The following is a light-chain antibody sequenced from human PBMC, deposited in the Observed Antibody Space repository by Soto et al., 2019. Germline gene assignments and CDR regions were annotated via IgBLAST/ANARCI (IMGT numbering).Light chain of an antibody. V-gene: IGKV3-11*01. CDR3: HHRSNWPGT. J-gene: IGKJ1*01. CDR2: DAS. CDR1: QSFFAY. Sequence: EIVLTQSPSTLSLSPGERATLSCRASQSFFAYLAWYQHNPGHAPRLPIYDASDRATGLPARFSGTGSGTDFTLTLSSLEPEDFAVYYCHHRSNWPGTFGQGTKVDIK.